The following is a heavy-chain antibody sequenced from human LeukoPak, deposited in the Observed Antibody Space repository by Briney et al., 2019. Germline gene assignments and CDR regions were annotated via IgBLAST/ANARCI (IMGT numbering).Heavy chain of an antibody. CDR1: GFTVSSNY. V-gene: IGHV3-66*01. J-gene: IGHJ3*02. D-gene: IGHD4-17*01. CDR2: IYSGGST. Sequence: PGGSLRLSCAASGFTVSSNYMSWVRQAPGKGLEWVSIIYSGGSTYYADSVKGRFTISRDNSKNSLYLQMNSLRAEDTAVYYCARDWDYGDSDDAFDIWGQGTMVTVSS. CDR3: ARDWDYGDSDDAFDI.